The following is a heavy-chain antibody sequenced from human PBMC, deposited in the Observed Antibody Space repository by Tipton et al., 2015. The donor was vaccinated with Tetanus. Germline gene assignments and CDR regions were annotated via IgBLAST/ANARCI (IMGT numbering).Heavy chain of an antibody. Sequence: SLRLSCAASGFSLSAYWVHWVRQAPGKGLVWVSRISYDGTYTDYADSVKGRFIISRDNAKNTLYLQVNSLRADDTAVYYCARGGFVSGWRGMDVWGQGTTVTVSS. D-gene: IGHD6-19*01. CDR3: ARGGFVSGWRGMDV. J-gene: IGHJ6*02. CDR1: GFSLSAYW. CDR2: ISYDGTYT. V-gene: IGHV3-74*01.